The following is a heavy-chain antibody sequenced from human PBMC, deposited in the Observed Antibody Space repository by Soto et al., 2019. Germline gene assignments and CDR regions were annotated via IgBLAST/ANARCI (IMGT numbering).Heavy chain of an antibody. D-gene: IGHD3-10*01. J-gene: IGHJ5*02. Sequence: GSLRLSCAASGFTFSNAWMSWVRQAPGKGLEWVGRIKSKTDGGTTDYAAPVKGRFTISRDDSKNTLYLQMNSLKTEDTAVYYCTTDPLVRGVTWFDPWGQGTLVTVSS. CDR1: GFTFSNAW. V-gene: IGHV3-15*01. CDR3: TTDPLVRGVTWFDP. CDR2: IKSKTDGGTT.